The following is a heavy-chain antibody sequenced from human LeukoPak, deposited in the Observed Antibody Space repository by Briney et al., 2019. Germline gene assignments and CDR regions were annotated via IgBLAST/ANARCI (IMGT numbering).Heavy chain of an antibody. J-gene: IGHJ3*01. CDR1: GFTFSTFA. CDR3: ARDRRPDAFDV. V-gene: IGHV3-21*01. CDR2: IFPSGGEI. Sequence: GGSLRLSCAASGFTFSTFAMIWVRQPPGKGLEWVSSIFPSGGEIHYADSVRGRFTISRDNVKNSLYLQMNSLRAEDTAVYYCARDRRPDAFDVWGQGTMVTVSS.